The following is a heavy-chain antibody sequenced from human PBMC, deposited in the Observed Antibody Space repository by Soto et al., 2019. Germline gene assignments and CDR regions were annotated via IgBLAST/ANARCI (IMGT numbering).Heavy chain of an antibody. CDR2: FFYGGTS. J-gene: IGHJ4*01. CDR3: ARISAYSSGWYNYYFDY. V-gene: IGHV4-59*01. CDR1: GGSPSSYY. Sequence: PSETLSLTCTVSGGSPSSYYWGWIRQPPGKALEWIGYFFYGGTSNYNPSLRSRVTISGDTAENQLSLRLTSVTAADTAVYYCARISAYSSGWYNYYFDYWGHGILVTVSS. D-gene: IGHD6-13*01.